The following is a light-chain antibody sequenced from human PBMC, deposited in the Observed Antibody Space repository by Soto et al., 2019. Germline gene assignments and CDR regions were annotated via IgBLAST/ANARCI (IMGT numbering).Light chain of an antibody. V-gene: IGKV3-15*01. J-gene: IGKJ1*01. CDR1: QSVSSN. CDR3: QQYNNWPPST. CDR2: GAS. Sequence: IVITQSASTLSVSPGERVTLSCRASQSVSSNLAWYQQKPGQAPRLLISGASTRVTGIPARFSGSGSGTDFTLTISSLQSEDFAVYYCQQYNNWPPSTFGQGTKVDIK.